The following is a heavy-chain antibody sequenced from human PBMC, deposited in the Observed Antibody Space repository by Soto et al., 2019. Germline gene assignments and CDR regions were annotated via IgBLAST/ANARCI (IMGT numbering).Heavy chain of an antibody. D-gene: IGHD3-3*01. J-gene: IGHJ6*02. CDR2: ISYDGSNK. V-gene: IGHV3-30-3*01. CDR3: AREEYYDFWSGYRNYYYGMDV. Sequence: GGSLRLSCAASGFTFSSYAMHWVRQAPGKGLEWVAVISYDGSNKYYADSVKGRFTISRDNSKNTLYLQMNSLRAEDKAVYYCAREEYYDFWSGYRNYYYGMDVWGQGTTVTVSS. CDR1: GFTFSSYA.